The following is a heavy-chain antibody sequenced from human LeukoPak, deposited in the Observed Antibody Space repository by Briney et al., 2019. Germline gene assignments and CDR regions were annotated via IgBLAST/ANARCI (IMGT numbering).Heavy chain of an antibody. CDR2: ISGSGGST. CDR1: GFTFSSYA. CDR3: AKDSDIVVVPAATTFDY. D-gene: IGHD2-2*01. J-gene: IGHJ4*02. Sequence: PGGSLRLSCAASGFTFSSYAMSWVRQAPGKGLEWVSAISGSGGSTYYADSVKGRFTISRDNSKNTLYLQMNSLRAEDTAVYYCAKDSDIVVVPAATTFDYWSQGTLVTVSS. V-gene: IGHV3-23*01.